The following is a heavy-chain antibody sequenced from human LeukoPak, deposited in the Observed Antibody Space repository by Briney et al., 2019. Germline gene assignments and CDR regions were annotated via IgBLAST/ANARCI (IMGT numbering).Heavy chain of an antibody. CDR1: GFTFNNYA. V-gene: IGHV3-23*01. Sequence: PGGSLRLSCAASGFTFNNYAMSWVRQAPGKGLEWVSSISGGGDTSYYADSVRGRFPISRDTSKNMLFLQMDSLRAEDTAIYYCAKNAGDGGYYYYMDVWGKRTTVTVSS. CDR2: ISGGGDTS. CDR3: AKNAGDGGYYYYMDV. D-gene: IGHD3-16*01. J-gene: IGHJ6*03.